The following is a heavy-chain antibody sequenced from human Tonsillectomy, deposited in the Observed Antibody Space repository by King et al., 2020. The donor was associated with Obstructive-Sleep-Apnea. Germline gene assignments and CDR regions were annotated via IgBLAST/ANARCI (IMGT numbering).Heavy chain of an antibody. CDR3: AREETTGGWFDP. V-gene: IGHV3-11*01. CDR1: VFTFSDYY. CDR2: ISSSVSTI. Sequence: VQLVESGGGLVKPGGSLRLSCAASVFTFSDYYIIWIRQAPGKGLEWVSYISSSVSTIYYADSVKGRFTTSRDNAKNSLYLQMNSLRAEETAVYYCAREETTGGWFDPWGQGTLVTVSS. J-gene: IGHJ5*02. D-gene: IGHD4-11*01.